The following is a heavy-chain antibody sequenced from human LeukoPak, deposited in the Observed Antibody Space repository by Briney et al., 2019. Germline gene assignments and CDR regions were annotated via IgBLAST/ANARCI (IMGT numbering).Heavy chain of an antibody. Sequence: PSETLSLTCAVYGGSFSGYYWSWIRQPPGMELEWIGQINHSGSTNYNPSLRSRVTISVDTSKNHFSLKLSSGTAAYTAVYYCARGPAYSGSVAYWGQGTLVTVSS. CDR2: INHSGST. D-gene: IGHD1-26*01. CDR3: ARGPAYSGSVAY. J-gene: IGHJ4*02. CDR1: GGSFSGYY. V-gene: IGHV4-34*01.